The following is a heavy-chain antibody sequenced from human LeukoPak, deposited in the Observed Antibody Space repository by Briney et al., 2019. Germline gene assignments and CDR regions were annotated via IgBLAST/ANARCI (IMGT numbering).Heavy chain of an antibody. CDR3: ARDPRGNSVYVFDY. Sequence: AAVKVSRKASGYTFTNYYMHWVRQAPGQGLDWMGFINPSGVSTRYAQNFQGRVTMTRDTSTSTIYMELSSLRSEDTAVYYCARDPRGNSVYVFDYWGQGTLVTVSS. J-gene: IGHJ4*02. CDR2: INPSGVST. D-gene: IGHD5/OR15-5a*01. CDR1: GYTFTNYY. V-gene: IGHV1-46*01.